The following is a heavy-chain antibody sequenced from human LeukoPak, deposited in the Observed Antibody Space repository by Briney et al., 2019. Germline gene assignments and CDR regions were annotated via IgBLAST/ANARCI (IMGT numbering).Heavy chain of an antibody. J-gene: IGHJ4*02. CDR1: GFSFSSYA. V-gene: IGHV3-23*01. CDR2: ISYSGGST. Sequence: PGGSLRLSCAASGFSFSSYAMSWVRQAPGKGLEWVSGISYSGGSTYSADSVKGRFTISRDNSKNTLFLQMNRLRAEDTAIYYCATYRQVLLPFESWGQGTLVTVSS. CDR3: ATYRQVLLPFES. D-gene: IGHD2-8*02.